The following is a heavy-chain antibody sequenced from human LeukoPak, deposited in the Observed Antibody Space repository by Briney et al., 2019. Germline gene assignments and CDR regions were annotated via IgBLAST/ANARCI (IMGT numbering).Heavy chain of an antibody. V-gene: IGHV4-59*01. CDR3: ARGGSGYSSSGDFDY. CDR1: GGSISSYY. Sequence: SETLCLTCTVSGGSISSYYWSWIRQPPGKGLEWIGYIYYSGSTNYNPSLKSRVTISVDTSKNQFSLKLSSVTAADTAVYYCARGGSGYSSSGDFDYWGQGTLVTVSS. CDR2: IYYSGST. D-gene: IGHD6-13*01. J-gene: IGHJ4*02.